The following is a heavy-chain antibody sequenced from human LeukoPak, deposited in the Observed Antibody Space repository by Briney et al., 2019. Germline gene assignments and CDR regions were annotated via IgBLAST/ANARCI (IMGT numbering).Heavy chain of an antibody. CDR2: IYYSGST. CDR3: ARRSKGLSYGYAYFDY. CDR1: GGSISSGGYY. J-gene: IGHJ4*02. V-gene: IGHV4-31*03. Sequence: PSETLSLTCTVSGGSISSGGYYWSWIRQHPGKGLEWIGYIYYSGSTYYNPSLKSRVTISVDTSKNQFSLKLSSVTAADTAVYYCARRSKGLSYGYAYFDYWGQGTLVTVSS. D-gene: IGHD5-18*01.